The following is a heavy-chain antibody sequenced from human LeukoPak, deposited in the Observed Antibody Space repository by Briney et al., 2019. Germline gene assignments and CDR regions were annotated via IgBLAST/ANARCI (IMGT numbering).Heavy chain of an antibody. Sequence: PGGSLRLSCAASGFTFSSYAMSWVRQAPGKGLEWVSAIRGSAEKTYYADSVKGRFTISRDNSKNTLYLQMNSLSAEDTAVYYCARDWLNSSGYPDCWGQGTLVTVSS. D-gene: IGHD3-22*01. CDR2: IRGSAEKT. V-gene: IGHV3-23*01. CDR3: ARDWLNSSGYPDC. J-gene: IGHJ4*02. CDR1: GFTFSSYA.